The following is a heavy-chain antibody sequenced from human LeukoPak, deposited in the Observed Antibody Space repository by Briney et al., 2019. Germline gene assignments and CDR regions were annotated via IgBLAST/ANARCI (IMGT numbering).Heavy chain of an antibody. Sequence: SETLSLTCAVYGGSFSGYYWSWIRQPPGKGLEWIGEINHSGSTNYNPSLKSRVTISVDTSKNQFSLKLSSVNAADTAVYYCARAAGYSYGLRPGAFDIWGQGTMVTVSS. V-gene: IGHV4-34*01. D-gene: IGHD5-18*01. CDR2: INHSGST. CDR3: ARAAGYSYGLRPGAFDI. J-gene: IGHJ3*02. CDR1: GGSFSGYY.